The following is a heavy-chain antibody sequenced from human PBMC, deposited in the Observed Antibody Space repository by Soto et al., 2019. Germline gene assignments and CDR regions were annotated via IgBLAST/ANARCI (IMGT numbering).Heavy chain of an antibody. CDR1: GGSISSYY. V-gene: IGHV4-59*08. Sequence: SETLSLTCTVSGGSISSYYWSWIRQPPGKGLEWIGYIYYSGSTNYSPSLRGRVTISLDTSGNQFSLKLSSVTAADTAVYYCASLLDYGDYYFDYWGQGTLVTVSS. D-gene: IGHD4-17*01. CDR2: IYYSGST. CDR3: ASLLDYGDYYFDY. J-gene: IGHJ4*02.